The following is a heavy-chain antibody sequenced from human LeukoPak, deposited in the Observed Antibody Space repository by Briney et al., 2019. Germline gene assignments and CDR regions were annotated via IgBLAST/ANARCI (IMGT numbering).Heavy chain of an antibody. CDR3: ARDGYSGYDSPPIDY. Sequence: QPGKSLRLSCAASGFTFSFYGMHWVRQAPGKGLEWVAVISNDGSNKDYADSVKGRFTISRDNSKKMLYMQMNSLRSEDTAVYYCARDGYSGYDSPPIDYWGQGTLVTVSS. V-gene: IGHV3-30*03. CDR2: ISNDGSNK. D-gene: IGHD5-12*01. CDR1: GFTFSFYG. J-gene: IGHJ4*02.